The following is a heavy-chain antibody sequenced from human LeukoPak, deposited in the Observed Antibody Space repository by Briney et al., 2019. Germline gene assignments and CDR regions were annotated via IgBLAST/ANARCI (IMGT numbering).Heavy chain of an antibody. Sequence: SVKVSCKASGGTFSSYAISWVRQAPGQGLEWMGGIIPIFGTANYAQKFQGRVTITADESTSTAYMELSSLRSEDTAVYYCARGREMATILCAFDIWGQGTMVTVSS. D-gene: IGHD5-24*01. J-gene: IGHJ3*02. CDR2: IIPIFGTA. CDR1: GGTFSSYA. CDR3: ARGREMATILCAFDI. V-gene: IGHV1-69*13.